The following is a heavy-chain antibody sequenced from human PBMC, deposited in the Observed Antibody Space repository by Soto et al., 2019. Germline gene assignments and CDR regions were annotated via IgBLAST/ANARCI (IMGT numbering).Heavy chain of an antibody. J-gene: IGHJ4*02. CDR2: IKSKTDGGTT. CDR3: TTDVVGARDYFDY. D-gene: IGHD1-26*01. Sequence: GGSLRLSCAASGLPFVTAWWSGVARAPGRGLGWVGRIKSKTDGGTTDYAAPVKGRFTISRDDSKNTLYLQMNSLKTEDTAVYYCTTDVVGARDYFDYWGQGTLVTVSS. V-gene: IGHV3-15*01. CDR1: GLPFVTAW.